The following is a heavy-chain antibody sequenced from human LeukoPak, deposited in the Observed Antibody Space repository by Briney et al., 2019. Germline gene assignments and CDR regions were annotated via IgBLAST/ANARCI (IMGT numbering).Heavy chain of an antibody. V-gene: IGHV5-51*01. CDR2: IYPFDSDT. CDR3: ARQEGYLWDGFDI. D-gene: IGHD5-18*01. J-gene: IGHJ3*02. Sequence: GESLKISCKISGYNFISYWIVWVRQMPGKGLHWLGVIYPFDSDTRYSPSFQGQVTMSADKSISTAYLHWSSLKASDTAMYYCARQEGYLWDGFDIWGHGTMVTVSS. CDR1: GYNFISYW.